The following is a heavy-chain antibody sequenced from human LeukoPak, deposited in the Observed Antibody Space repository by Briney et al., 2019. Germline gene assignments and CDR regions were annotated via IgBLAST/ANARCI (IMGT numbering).Heavy chain of an antibody. Sequence: ASVRVSCKASGYTFTSYEINWVRQATGQGLEWVGWMNLNFGTTGYAQRFQGRVTLPSNTSIRTAYMELSSLKSDDTAVYYCARGSYRFDVWGQGTLDGVSS. CDR3: ARGSYRFDV. CDR1: GYTFTSYE. D-gene: IGHD1-14*01. CDR2: MNLNFGTT. V-gene: IGHV1-8*01. J-gene: IGHJ5*02.